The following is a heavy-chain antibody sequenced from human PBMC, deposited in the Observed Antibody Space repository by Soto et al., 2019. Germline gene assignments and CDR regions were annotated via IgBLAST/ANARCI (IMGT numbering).Heavy chain of an antibody. Sequence: GGSLRLSCAASEFTFSNYAMSWVRQAPGKVLEWVSAISYGGGTKYYADSVKGRFTISRDNSKNTLYLQMNSLRAEDTAVYYCAKNPGYYYDSTGYHFDYWGQGTLVTVSS. CDR3: AKNPGYYYDSTGYHFDY. CDR1: EFTFSNYA. J-gene: IGHJ4*02. D-gene: IGHD3-22*01. CDR2: ISYGGGTK. V-gene: IGHV3-23*01.